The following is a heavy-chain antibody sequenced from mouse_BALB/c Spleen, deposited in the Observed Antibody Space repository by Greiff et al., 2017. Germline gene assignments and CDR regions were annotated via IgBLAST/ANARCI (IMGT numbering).Heavy chain of an antibody. D-gene: IGHD2-3*01. CDR3: AWSESYENY. V-gene: IGHV1-87*01. Sequence: VQLQQPGSELVRPGASVKLSCKASGYTFTSYWMQWVKQRPGQGLEWIGAIYPGNGDTSYNQKFKGKATLTADKSSSTAYMQLSSLTSEDSAVYYCAWSESYENYWGQGTTLTVSS. CDR1: GYTFTSYW. J-gene: IGHJ2*01. CDR2: IYPGNGDT.